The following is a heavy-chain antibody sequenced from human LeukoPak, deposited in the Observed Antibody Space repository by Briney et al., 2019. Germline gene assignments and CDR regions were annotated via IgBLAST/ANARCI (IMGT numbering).Heavy chain of an antibody. Sequence: ASVKVSCKASGYTFTSYYMHWVRQAPGQGLEWMGVINPSTGGTNYAREFQGRLTMTRDASTSTVYVELSSLRSEDTAVYYCARSRREQRSHFDYWGQGTLVTVSS. D-gene: IGHD6-25*01. CDR3: ARSRREQRSHFDY. J-gene: IGHJ4*02. V-gene: IGHV1-46*01. CDR1: GYTFTSYY. CDR2: INPSTGGT.